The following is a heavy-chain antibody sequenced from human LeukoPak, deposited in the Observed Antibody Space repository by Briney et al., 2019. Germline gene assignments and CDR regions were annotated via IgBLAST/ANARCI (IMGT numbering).Heavy chain of an antibody. D-gene: IGHD6-19*01. J-gene: IGHJ4*02. V-gene: IGHV3-23*01. Sequence: GGSLRLSCAASGFTFSSYAMSWVRQAPGKGLEWVSATSGSGGSTYYADSVKGRFTISRDNSKNTLYLQMNSLRAEDTAVYYCAKDVRRAARIAVANPLDYWGQGTLVTVSS. CDR1: GFTFSSYA. CDR2: TSGSGGST. CDR3: AKDVRRAARIAVANPLDY.